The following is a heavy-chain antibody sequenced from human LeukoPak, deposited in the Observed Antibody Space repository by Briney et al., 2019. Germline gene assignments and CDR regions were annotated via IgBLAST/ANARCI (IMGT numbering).Heavy chain of an antibody. D-gene: IGHD6-19*01. Sequence: GESLQISCQGSGYTFTSYWIGWVRQMPGKGLEWMGIIYPGDSDTRYSPSFQGQVTISADKSISTAYLQWSSLKASDTAMYYCARLRYSSGWYPFDYWGQGTLVTVSS. CDR2: IYPGDSDT. J-gene: IGHJ4*02. CDR1: GYTFTSYW. V-gene: IGHV5-51*01. CDR3: ARLRYSSGWYPFDY.